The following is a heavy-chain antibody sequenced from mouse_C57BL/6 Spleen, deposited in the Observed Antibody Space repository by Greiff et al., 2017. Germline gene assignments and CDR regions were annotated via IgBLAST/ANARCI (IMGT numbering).Heavy chain of an antibody. V-gene: IGHV1-42*01. CDR1: GYSFTGYY. CDR2: INPSTGGT. Sequence: VQLQQSGPELVKPGASVKISCKASGYSFTGYYMNWVKQSPEKSLEWIGEINPSTGGTTYNQKFKAKATLTVDKSSSTAYMQLKSLTSEHSAVYYCARRGDYGNYLDYWGQGTTLTVSS. D-gene: IGHD2-1*01. CDR3: ARRGDYGNYLDY. J-gene: IGHJ2*01.